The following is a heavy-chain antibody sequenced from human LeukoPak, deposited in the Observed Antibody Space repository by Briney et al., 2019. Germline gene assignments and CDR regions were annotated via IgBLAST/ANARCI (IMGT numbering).Heavy chain of an antibody. D-gene: IGHD1-1*01. V-gene: IGHV3-23*01. CDR1: GFTFSHYA. J-gene: IGHJ4*02. Sequence: GGSLRLSCAASGFTFSHYAMSWVRQAPAGGLEWVSSLRGDGETFYADSVKGRFTLSRDDSRNTVYLQLNNLRVEDTAVYYCAKASRVSNADAVLWGQGTLVTVSS. CDR3: AKASRVSNADAVL. CDR2: LRGDGET.